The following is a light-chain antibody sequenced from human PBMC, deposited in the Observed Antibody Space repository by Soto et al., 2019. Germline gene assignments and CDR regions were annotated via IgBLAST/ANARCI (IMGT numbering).Light chain of an antibody. V-gene: IGLV2-8*01. CDR2: EVS. CDR1: SSDVGGYNY. CDR3: SSYAGSNNVYV. Sequence: QSALTQPPSASGSPGQSVTISCTGTSSDVGGYNYVSWYHQHPGKAPKLMIYEVSKRPSGVPDRFSGSKSGNTYSLTVSGLQAEDEADYYCSSYAGSNNVYVFGTGTKLTVL. J-gene: IGLJ1*01.